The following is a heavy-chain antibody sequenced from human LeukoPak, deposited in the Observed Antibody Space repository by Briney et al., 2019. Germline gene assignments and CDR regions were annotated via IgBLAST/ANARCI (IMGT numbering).Heavy chain of an antibody. CDR1: GFTFSDYS. V-gene: IGHV3-23*01. D-gene: IGHD2-2*01. CDR3: AKDLGYCSSTSCPDAFDI. J-gene: IGHJ3*02. Sequence: GGSLRLSCAPSGFTFSDYSMNWVRQAPGKGLEWVSAISCSGGSTYYADSVKGRFTISRDNSKNTLYLQMNSLRAEDTAVYYCAKDLGYCSSTSCPDAFDIWGQGTMVTVSS. CDR2: ISCSGGST.